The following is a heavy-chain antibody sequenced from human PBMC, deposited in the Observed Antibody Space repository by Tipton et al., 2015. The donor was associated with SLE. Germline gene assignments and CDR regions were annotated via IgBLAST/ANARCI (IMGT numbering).Heavy chain of an antibody. CDR2: IRYDGSNK. CDR3: ARRSSSGVRFGFDY. CDR1: GFTFSSYG. D-gene: IGHD6-19*01. V-gene: IGHV3-30*02. Sequence: SLRLSCAASGFTFSSYGMHWVRQAPGKGLEWVAFIRYDGSNKYYADSVKGRFTISRDNSKNTLYLQMNSLRAEDTAVYYCARRSSSGVRFGFDYWGQGTLVTVSS. J-gene: IGHJ4*02.